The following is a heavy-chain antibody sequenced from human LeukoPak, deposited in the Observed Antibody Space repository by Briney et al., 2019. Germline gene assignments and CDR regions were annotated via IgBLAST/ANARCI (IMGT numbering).Heavy chain of an antibody. D-gene: IGHD6-6*01. CDR2: ISSSSSYI. Sequence: GGSLRLSCAASGFTFSSYSMNWVRQAPGKGLEWVSSISSSSSYIYYADSVKGRFTISRDNAKNSLYLQMNSLRAEDTAVYYCARRIRELVRTYYYYGMDVWDQGTTVTVSS. CDR3: ARRIRELVRTYYYYGMDV. CDR1: GFTFSSYS. J-gene: IGHJ6*02. V-gene: IGHV3-21*01.